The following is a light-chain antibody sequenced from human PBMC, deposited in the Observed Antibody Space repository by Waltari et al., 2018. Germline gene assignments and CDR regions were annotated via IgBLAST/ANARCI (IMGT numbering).Light chain of an antibody. V-gene: IGKV1-9*01. CDR2: AAS. Sequence: IQLTQSPSSLSASVGDRVTITCRASQGISNYLAWYQHTPGTAPTLLIYAASTLQSGVPSRFSGSGSGTDFTLTISSLQPGDFASYYCQQLNSYQWTFGQGTKVEIK. CDR1: QGISNY. CDR3: QQLNSYQWT. J-gene: IGKJ1*01.